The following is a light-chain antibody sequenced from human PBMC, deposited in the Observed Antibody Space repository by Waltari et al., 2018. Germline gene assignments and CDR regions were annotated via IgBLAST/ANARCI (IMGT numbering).Light chain of an antibody. CDR3: QAGDTTTGVV. J-gene: IGLJ2*01. CDR2: HDN. Sequence: SYELTEPPSVAVSPGPTAAITCSGDHVGNADICWCQQKPGQSPVLVLYHDNQRPSGIPDRFSGSNAGGTATLTISGTQAVDESDYYCQAGDTTTGVVFVGGTKLTVL. V-gene: IGLV3-1*01. CDR1: HVGNAD.